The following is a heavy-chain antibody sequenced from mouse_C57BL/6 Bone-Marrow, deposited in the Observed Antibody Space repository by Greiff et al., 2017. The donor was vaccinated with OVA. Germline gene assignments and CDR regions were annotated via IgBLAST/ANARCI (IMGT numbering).Heavy chain of an antibody. J-gene: IGHJ2*01. V-gene: IGHV1-15*01. CDR2: IDPETGGT. CDR3: TRPPYYGSSPYFDY. D-gene: IGHD1-1*01. Sequence: VQLQQSGAELVRPGASVTLSCKASGYTFTDYEMHWVKQTPVHGLEWIGAIDPETGGTAYNQKFKGKAILTADKSSSTAYMELRSLTSEDSAVYYCTRPPYYGSSPYFDYWGQGTTLTVSS. CDR1: GYTFTDYE.